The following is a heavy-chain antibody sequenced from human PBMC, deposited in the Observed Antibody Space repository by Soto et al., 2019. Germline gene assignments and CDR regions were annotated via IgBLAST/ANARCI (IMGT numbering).Heavy chain of an antibody. Sequence: LRLSCAASGFTFSSCEMNWVRQVPGKGLEWTSYISSTGSTIFYADSVKGRFTISRDNAKNSLDLQMNSLRAEDTAVYYCATQRGDYGGYWGQGTLVTVSS. CDR1: GFTFSSCE. CDR3: ATQRGDYGGY. J-gene: IGHJ4*02. D-gene: IGHD4-17*01. CDR2: ISSTGSTI. V-gene: IGHV3-48*03.